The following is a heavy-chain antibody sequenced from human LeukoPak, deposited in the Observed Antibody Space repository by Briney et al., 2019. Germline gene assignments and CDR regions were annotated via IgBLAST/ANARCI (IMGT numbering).Heavy chain of an antibody. Sequence: PGGSLRLSCAAPGFTFSSYAMHWVRQAPGKGLEWVAVISYDGSNKYYADSVKGRFTISRDNSKNTLYLQMNSLRAEDTAVYYCARGGYSSSGDYYYYYGMDVWGQGTTVTVSS. J-gene: IGHJ6*02. V-gene: IGHV3-30-3*01. CDR3: ARGGYSSSGDYYYYYGMDV. D-gene: IGHD6-13*01. CDR1: GFTFSSYA. CDR2: ISYDGSNK.